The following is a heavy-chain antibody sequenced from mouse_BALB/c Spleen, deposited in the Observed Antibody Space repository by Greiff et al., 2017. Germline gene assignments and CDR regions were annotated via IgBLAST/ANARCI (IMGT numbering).Heavy chain of an antibody. D-gene: IGHD2-3*01. Sequence: EVQRVESGGGIVQPGGSRKLSCAASGFTFSSFGMHWVRQAPEKGLEWVAYISSGSSTIYYADTVKGRFTISRDNPKNTLFLQMTSLRSEDTAMFYCAREDGYYYAMDYWGQGTSVTVSS. V-gene: IGHV5-17*02. CDR2: ISSGSSTI. J-gene: IGHJ4*01. CDR1: GFTFSSFG. CDR3: AREDGYYYAMDY.